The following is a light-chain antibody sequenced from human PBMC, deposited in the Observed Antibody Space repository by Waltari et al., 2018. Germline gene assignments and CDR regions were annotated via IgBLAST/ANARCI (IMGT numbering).Light chain of an antibody. CDR1: SSDIDSYSL. Sequence: QSALAQPASMSASPGQSITISCRGSSSDIDSYSLISWYQHHPGKAPKLLIYDVRIRPSGVSDRFSGSKSGNTASLTISGLQAEDEADYYCCSYIGDSAFVFGTGTEVTV. CDR3: CSYIGDSAFV. CDR2: DVR. J-gene: IGLJ1*01. V-gene: IGLV2-14*03.